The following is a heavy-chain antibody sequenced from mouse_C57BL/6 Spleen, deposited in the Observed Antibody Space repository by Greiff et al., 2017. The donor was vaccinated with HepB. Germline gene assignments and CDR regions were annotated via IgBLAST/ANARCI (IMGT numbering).Heavy chain of an antibody. Sequence: DVMLVESGEGLVKPGGSLKLSCAASGFTFSSYAMSWVRQTPEKRLEWVAYITSGGDYIYYADTVKVRFTISRDNARNTLYLQMSSLKSEDTAMYYCTRGDSLSPGTFAYWGQGTLVTVSA. CDR3: TRGDSLSPGTFAY. CDR1: GFTFSSYA. D-gene: IGHD6-1*01. CDR2: ITSGGDYI. V-gene: IGHV5-9-1*02. J-gene: IGHJ3*01.